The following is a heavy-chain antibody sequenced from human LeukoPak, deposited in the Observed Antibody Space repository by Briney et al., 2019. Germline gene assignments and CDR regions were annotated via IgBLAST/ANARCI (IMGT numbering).Heavy chain of an antibody. Sequence: GGSLRLSCAASGFTFSSYSMNWVRQAPGKGLEWVSSISSSSSYIYYADSVKGRFTISRDNAKNSLYVQMNSLRAEDTAVYYCARGRSSGWRSLYYFDCWGQGTLVTVSS. D-gene: IGHD6-19*01. CDR2: ISSSSSYI. CDR1: GFTFSSYS. V-gene: IGHV3-21*01. J-gene: IGHJ4*02. CDR3: ARGRSSGWRSLYYFDC.